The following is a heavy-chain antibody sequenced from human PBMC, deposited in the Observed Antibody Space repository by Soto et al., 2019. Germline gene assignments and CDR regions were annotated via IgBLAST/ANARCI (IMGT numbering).Heavy chain of an antibody. Sequence: SQTLSLTCAITGDSVSSNSAAWNWIRQSPSRGLEWLGRTYYRSKWYNDYAVSVKSRITINPDTSKNQFSLQLNSVTPEDTAVYYCARAVLTGNQNWFDPWGQGTLVTVSS. V-gene: IGHV6-1*01. J-gene: IGHJ5*02. CDR1: GDSVSSNSAA. CDR3: ARAVLTGNQNWFDP. CDR2: TYYRSKWYN. D-gene: IGHD1-1*01.